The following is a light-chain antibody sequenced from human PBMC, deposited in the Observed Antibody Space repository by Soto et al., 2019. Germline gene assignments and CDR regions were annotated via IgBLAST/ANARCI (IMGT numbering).Light chain of an antibody. V-gene: IGKV1-5*03. CDR1: QSIGIW. CDR2: TAS. CDR3: XXXXXXXWT. Sequence: IQMTQSPSTVSASVGDRVAITCRASQSIGIWLAWYQQKPGKAPRFLIYTASTLLGGVPSRFSGSGSGTEFTLTISSLQXXXXXXXXXXXXXXXXWTFGQGTKVEIK. J-gene: IGKJ1*01.